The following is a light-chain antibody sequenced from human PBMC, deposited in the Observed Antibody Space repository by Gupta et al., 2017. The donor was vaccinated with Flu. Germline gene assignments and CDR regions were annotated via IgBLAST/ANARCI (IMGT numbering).Light chain of an antibody. CDR2: EDK. Sequence: GQTTWITCTADTLPKKYAYWYQQQPGKAPVLIIYEDKKRPSGIPDRFSVSRSGTTATLTISGLRAEDEADYYCEAADKSVNRRVFGGGTNLTVL. CDR3: EAADKSVNRRV. CDR1: TLPKKY. J-gene: IGLJ3*02. V-gene: IGLV3-10*01.